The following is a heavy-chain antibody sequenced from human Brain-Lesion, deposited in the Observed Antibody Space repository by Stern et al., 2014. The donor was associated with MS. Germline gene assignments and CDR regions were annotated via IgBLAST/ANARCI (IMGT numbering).Heavy chain of an antibody. J-gene: IGHJ4*02. CDR3: ARDVGGAFDY. CDR1: GGSFSGYY. D-gene: IGHD2-21*01. V-gene: IGHV4-34*01. Sequence: QVQLQQWGAGLLKPSETLSLTCGVYGGSFSGYYWPWIRPPPGKGLEWIGEINHRGTSNYNPSLESGVTVEVDTSKHQLSLRLSSATAADTAVYYCARDVGGAFDYWGQGTLVTVSS. CDR2: INHRGTS.